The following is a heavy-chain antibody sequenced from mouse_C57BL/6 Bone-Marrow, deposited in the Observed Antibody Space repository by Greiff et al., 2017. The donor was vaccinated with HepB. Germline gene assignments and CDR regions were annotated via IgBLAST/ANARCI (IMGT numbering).Heavy chain of an antibody. Sequence: VQLQQSGPELVKPGASVKISCKASGYAFSSSWMNWVKQRPGKGLEWIGRIYPGDGDTNYNGKFKGKATLTADKSSSTAYMQLSSLTSEDSAVYFCAREDWDGGFAYWGQGTLVTVSA. CDR3: AREDWDGGFAY. J-gene: IGHJ3*01. D-gene: IGHD4-1*01. CDR1: GYAFSSSW. CDR2: IYPGDGDT. V-gene: IGHV1-82*01.